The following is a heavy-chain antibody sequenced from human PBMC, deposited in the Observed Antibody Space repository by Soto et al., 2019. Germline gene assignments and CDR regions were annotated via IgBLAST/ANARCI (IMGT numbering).Heavy chain of an antibody. CDR2: IYYSGST. V-gene: IGHV4-30-4*01. D-gene: IGHD5-12*01. J-gene: IGHJ4*02. CDR3: ARDRRGYDWNFDY. CDR1: GGSISSGDYY. Sequence: SETLSLTCTVSGGSISSGDYYWSWIRQPPGKGLEWIGYIYYSGSTYYNPSLKSRVTISVDTSKNQFSLKLSSVTAADTAVYYCARDRRGYDWNFDYWGQGTLVTVSS.